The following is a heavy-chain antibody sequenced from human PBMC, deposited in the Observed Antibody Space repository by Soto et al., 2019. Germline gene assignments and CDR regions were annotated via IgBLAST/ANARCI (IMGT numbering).Heavy chain of an antibody. CDR1: GYTFTGYY. CDR2: INPNSGGT. Sequence: QVQLVQSGAEVKKPGASVKVSCKASGYTFTGYYMHWVRQAPGQGLEWMGWINPNSGGTNYAQKFQGWVTMTRDTSISTAYMELSRLGSDDTAVYYCALLRGYSSGVIKTDAFDIWGQGTMVTVSS. J-gene: IGHJ3*02. D-gene: IGHD6-19*01. V-gene: IGHV1-2*04. CDR3: ALLRGYSSGVIKTDAFDI.